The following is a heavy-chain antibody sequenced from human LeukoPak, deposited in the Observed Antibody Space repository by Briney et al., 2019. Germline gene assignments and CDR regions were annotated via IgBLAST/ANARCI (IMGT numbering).Heavy chain of an antibody. J-gene: IGHJ5*02. CDR2: INHSGST. D-gene: IGHD3-22*01. V-gene: IGHV4-34*01. Sequence: SETLSLTCAVYGGSFSGYYWSWIRQPPGKGLESIGEINHSGSTNYNPSLKSRVTISVDTSKNQFSLKLSSVTAADTAVYYCARGLYYDSSGYSNWFDPWGQGTLVTVSS. CDR3: ARGLYYDSSGYSNWFDP. CDR1: GGSFSGYY.